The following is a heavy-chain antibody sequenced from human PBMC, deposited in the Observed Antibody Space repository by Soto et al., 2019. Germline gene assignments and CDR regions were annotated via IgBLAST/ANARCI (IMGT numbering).Heavy chain of an antibody. CDR1: GGTFSSYT. CDR3: ARLRDSDGMDV. D-gene: IGHD1-26*01. J-gene: IGHJ6*02. CDR2: IIPILGIA. Sequence: QVQLVQSGAEVKKPGSSVKVSCKASGGTFSSYTISWVRQAPGQGLEWMGRIIPILGIANYAQKFQGRVTITAAKSTSTAYMELSSLRSEDKAVYYCARLRDSDGMDVWGQGTTVTVSS. V-gene: IGHV1-69*02.